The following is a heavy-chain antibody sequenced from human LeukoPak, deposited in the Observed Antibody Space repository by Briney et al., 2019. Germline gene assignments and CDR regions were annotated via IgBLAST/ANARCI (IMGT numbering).Heavy chain of an antibody. Sequence: GGSLRLSCTASGFTFSNYRMKWVRQAPGEGLEWVSSISSSKTYIYYADSVEGRFTISRDNAKNSLYLQMNSLRAEDTAVYYCAKVAARKYGMDVWGQGTTVTVSS. V-gene: IGHV3-21*01. CDR1: GFTFSNYR. CDR3: AKVAARKYGMDV. CDR2: ISSSKTYI. J-gene: IGHJ6*02.